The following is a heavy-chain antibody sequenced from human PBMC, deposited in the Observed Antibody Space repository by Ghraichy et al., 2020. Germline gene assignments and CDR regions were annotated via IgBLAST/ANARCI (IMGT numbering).Heavy chain of an antibody. V-gene: IGHV3-74*01. D-gene: IGHD5-12*01. CDR2: INGGGSST. CDR1: GFTFSDYW. Sequence: GGSLRLSCAASGFTFSDYWMHWVRQAPEKGLVWVSLINGGGSSTTYPDSVKGRFTISRDNAKNTLYLQMNSLRAEDTAVYYCARSSYPYYFDYWGQGTLVTVSS. J-gene: IGHJ4*02. CDR3: ARSSYPYYFDY.